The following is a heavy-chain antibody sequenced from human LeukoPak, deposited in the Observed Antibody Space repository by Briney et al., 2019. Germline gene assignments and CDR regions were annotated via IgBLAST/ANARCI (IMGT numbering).Heavy chain of an antibody. CDR3: AKEKYCSSTSCPRVPDY. CDR2: INWNGGRT. Sequence: GGSLRLSCAASGFTFDDYVMSWVRQAPGKGLEWVSGINWNGGRTGYADSVKGRFTISRDNSKNTLYLQMNSLRAEDTAVYYCAKEKYCSSTSCPRVPDYWGQGTLVTVSS. J-gene: IGHJ4*02. V-gene: IGHV3-20*04. D-gene: IGHD2-2*01. CDR1: GFTFDDYV.